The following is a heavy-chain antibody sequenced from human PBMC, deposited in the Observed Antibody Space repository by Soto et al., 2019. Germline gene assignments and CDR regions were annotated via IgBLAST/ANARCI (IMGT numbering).Heavy chain of an antibody. D-gene: IGHD3-22*01. CDR3: ARTHYSDRSGTDY. J-gene: IGHJ4*02. Sequence: SETLSLTCTVSGGSIMSGDSYWSWLRQPPGKGLEWIGYIYYSGSTYYNPSLKSRVTISLDTSKNQFSLNLSSVTAADTAVYYCARTHYSDRSGTDYWGQGTLVTVSS. CDR2: IYYSGST. V-gene: IGHV4-30-4*01. CDR1: GGSIMSGDSY.